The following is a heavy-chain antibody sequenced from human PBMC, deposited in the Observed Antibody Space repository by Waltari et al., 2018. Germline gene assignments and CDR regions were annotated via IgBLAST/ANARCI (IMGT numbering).Heavy chain of an antibody. CDR2: ITYNSGAI. CDR3: AKTPWSGRYYSYYYMDV. J-gene: IGHJ6*03. D-gene: IGHD3-3*01. Sequence: EVQLVESGGGLVQPGGSLTLSCAGSGFNFHDYGMHWLRQPPGKGLECVSSITYNSGAIGYADSVKGRFTISRDNARHSLSLQMNSLRPEDTALYFCAKTPWSGRYYSYYYMDVWGKGTTVTVSS. V-gene: IGHV3-9*01. CDR1: GFNFHDYG.